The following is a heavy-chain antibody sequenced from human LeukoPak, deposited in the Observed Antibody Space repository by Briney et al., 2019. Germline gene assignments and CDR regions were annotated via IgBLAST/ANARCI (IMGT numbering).Heavy chain of an antibody. J-gene: IGHJ3*02. Sequence: SGTLSLTCAVSGGSISSSNWWSWVRQPPGKGLEWIGEIYHSGSTNYNPSLKSRVTISVDKSKNQFSLKLSSVTAADTAVYYCARANYYDSSGYPTGFDIWGQGTMVTVSS. CDR3: ARANYYDSSGYPTGFDI. V-gene: IGHV4-4*02. CDR2: IYHSGST. CDR1: GGSISSSNW. D-gene: IGHD3-22*01.